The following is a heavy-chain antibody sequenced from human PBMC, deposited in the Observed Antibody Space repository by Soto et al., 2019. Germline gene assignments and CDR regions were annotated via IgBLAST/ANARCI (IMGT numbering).Heavy chain of an antibody. V-gene: IGHV3-33*01. Sequence: LGGSLRLSCAASGFTFSSYGMHWVRQAPGKGLEWVAVIWYDGSNKYYADSVKGRFTISRDNSKNTLYLQMNSLRAEGTAVYYCARDHYYYGSGSNYYFDYWGQGTLVTVSS. D-gene: IGHD3-10*01. CDR2: IWYDGSNK. CDR3: ARDHYYYGSGSNYYFDY. J-gene: IGHJ4*02. CDR1: GFTFSSYG.